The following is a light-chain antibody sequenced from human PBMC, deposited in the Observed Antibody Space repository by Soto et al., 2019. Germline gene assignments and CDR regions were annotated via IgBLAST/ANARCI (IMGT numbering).Light chain of an antibody. CDR2: AAS. V-gene: IGKV1-39*01. CDR1: QSISIY. Sequence: DIQMTQSPSSLSASVRDRVTITCRASQSISIYLNWYQQKPGKAPKLLIYAASSLQSGVPSRFSGSGSGTDFTLTISSLQPEDFATYYCQQSYSTPWTFGQGTKVEIK. CDR3: QQSYSTPWT. J-gene: IGKJ1*01.